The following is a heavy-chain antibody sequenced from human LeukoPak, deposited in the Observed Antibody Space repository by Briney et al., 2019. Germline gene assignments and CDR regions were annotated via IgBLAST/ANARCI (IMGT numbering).Heavy chain of an antibody. CDR1: GGSISSSSYF. CDR3: ARQMNKVTADY. V-gene: IGHV4-39*01. CDR2: IFYSGST. Sequence: SGTLSLTRPLSGGSISSSSYFWGWIRQPPGKGLEWIGSIFYSGSTFYNPSLNSRVTISIDTSMNQYSLRLSSVTAADTAVYYCARQMNKVTADYWGQGTLVSVSS. D-gene: IGHD4-17*01. J-gene: IGHJ4*02.